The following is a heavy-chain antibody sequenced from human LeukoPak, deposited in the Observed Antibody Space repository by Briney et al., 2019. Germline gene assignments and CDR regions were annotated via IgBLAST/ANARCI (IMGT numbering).Heavy chain of an antibody. CDR2: IYYSGSA. V-gene: IGHV4-59*12. Sequence: SETLSLTCTVSGGSITYYYWNWIRQPPGKGLEWIGYIYYSGSANYNPSLKSRVTMSVDTSKNQFSLKLSSVTAADTAVYFCASGSSGYDPWGQGTLVTVSS. CDR3: ASGSSGYDP. J-gene: IGHJ5*02. D-gene: IGHD5-12*01. CDR1: GGSITYYY.